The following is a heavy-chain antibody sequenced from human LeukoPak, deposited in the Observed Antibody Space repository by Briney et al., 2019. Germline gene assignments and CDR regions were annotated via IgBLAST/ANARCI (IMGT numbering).Heavy chain of an antibody. D-gene: IGHD5-18*01. CDR3: ASRYSYGYYFDY. J-gene: IGHJ4*02. CDR2: IYYSGST. CDR1: GGSISSYY. V-gene: IGHV4-59*12. Sequence: TSETLSLTCTVSGGSISSYYWSWIRQPPGKGLEWIGYIYYSGSTNYNPSLKSRVTISVDTSKNQFSLKLSSVTAADTAVYYCASRYSYGYYFDYWGQGTLVTVSS.